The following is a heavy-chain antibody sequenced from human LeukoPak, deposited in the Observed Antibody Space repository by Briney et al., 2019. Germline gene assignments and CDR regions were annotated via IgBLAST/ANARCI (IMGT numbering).Heavy chain of an antibody. J-gene: IGHJ4*02. CDR1: GGSISSYY. CDR3: ARTDSSGWYVFDY. CDR2: IHYSGST. Sequence: PSETLSLTCTVSGGSISSYYWSWIRQPPGKGLEWIGNIHYSGSTNHNPSLKSRVTISVDTSKNQFSLKLSSVTAADTAVYYCARTDSSGWYVFDYWGQGTLVTVSS. V-gene: IGHV4-59*01. D-gene: IGHD6-19*01.